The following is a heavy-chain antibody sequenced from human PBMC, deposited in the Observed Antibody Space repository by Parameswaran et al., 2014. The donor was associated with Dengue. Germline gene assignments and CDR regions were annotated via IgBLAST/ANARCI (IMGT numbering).Heavy chain of an antibody. Sequence: WICQPPGKGLEWIGEINHSGSTNYNPSLKSRVTISVDTSKNQFSLKLSSVTAADTAVYYCASLPPRDQQPYYYGMDVWGQGTTVTVSS. V-gene: IGHV4-34*01. CDR3: ASLPPRDQQPYYYGMDV. CDR2: INHSGST. D-gene: IGHD6-13*01. J-gene: IGHJ6*02.